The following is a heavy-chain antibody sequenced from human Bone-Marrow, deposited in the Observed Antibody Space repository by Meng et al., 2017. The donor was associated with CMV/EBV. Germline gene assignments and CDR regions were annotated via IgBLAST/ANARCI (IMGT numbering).Heavy chain of an antibody. CDR3: AREANTAFDI. CDR1: GFTFSSYA. D-gene: IGHD1-26*01. V-gene: IGHV3-30*02. Sequence: GESLKISCAASGFTFSSYAMSWVRQAPGKGLEWVAFISYEGRDKFYGDSVKGRFTISRDNSKNTLYLQMNSLRTGDTAAYYCAREANTAFDIWGQGTMVTVAS. J-gene: IGHJ3*02. CDR2: ISYEGRDK.